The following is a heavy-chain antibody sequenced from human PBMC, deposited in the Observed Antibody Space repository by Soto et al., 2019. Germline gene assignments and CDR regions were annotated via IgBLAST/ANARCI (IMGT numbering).Heavy chain of an antibody. CDR1: GGSISSYY. CDR2: IYYSGST. Sequence: SETLSLTCTVSGGSISSYYWSWIRQPPGKGLEWIGYIYYSGSTNYNPSLKSRVTISVDTSKNQFSLKLSSVTAADTAVYYCARVAYYYDSSGQVHWFDPWGQGTLVTVSS. J-gene: IGHJ5*02. D-gene: IGHD3-22*01. V-gene: IGHV4-59*01. CDR3: ARVAYYYDSSGQVHWFDP.